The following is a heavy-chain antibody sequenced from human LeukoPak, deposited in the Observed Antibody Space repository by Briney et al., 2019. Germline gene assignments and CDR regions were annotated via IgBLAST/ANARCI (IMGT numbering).Heavy chain of an antibody. CDR3: ARDRESGAWYTPGYFDF. D-gene: IGHD2-8*02. J-gene: IGHJ4*02. V-gene: IGHV3-30*04. CDR1: GFTFNSYA. CDR2: ISYDGSHK. Sequence: GGSLRLSCAASGFTFNSYAMHWVRQAPGKGLEWVAVISYDGSHKYYADSVKGRFTISRDNSKNTLYLQMNSLRPEDTAAYYCARDRESGAWYTPGYFDFWGQGTLVTVSS.